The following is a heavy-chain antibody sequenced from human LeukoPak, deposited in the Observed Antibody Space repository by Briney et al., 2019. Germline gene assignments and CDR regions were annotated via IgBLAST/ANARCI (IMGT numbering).Heavy chain of an antibody. CDR3: AKAHRITIFGVVRSGHYYYYMDV. D-gene: IGHD3-3*01. CDR2: ISGSGGST. Sequence: GGSLRLSCAASGFTFSSYAMSWVRQAPGKGLEWVSAISGSGGSTYYADSVKGRFTISRDNSKSTLYLQMNSLRAEDTAVYYCAKAHRITIFGVVRSGHYYYYMDVWGKGTTVTVSS. J-gene: IGHJ6*03. CDR1: GFTFSSYA. V-gene: IGHV3-23*01.